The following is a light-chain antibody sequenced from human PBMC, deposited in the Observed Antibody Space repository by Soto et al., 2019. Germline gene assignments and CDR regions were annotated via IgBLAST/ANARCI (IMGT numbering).Light chain of an antibody. Sequence: EIVMTQSPATLSLSPGETATLSCRASQRLSGYLAWYQQKPGQAPRLLIDGASTRSAGIPARFSGFVSGTEYPRTISRLQSEDFAVYYCQQYSSWPPVSTFGQGTKLEL. J-gene: IGKJ2*01. CDR2: GAS. CDR1: QRLSGY. CDR3: QQYSSWPPVST. V-gene: IGKV3-15*01.